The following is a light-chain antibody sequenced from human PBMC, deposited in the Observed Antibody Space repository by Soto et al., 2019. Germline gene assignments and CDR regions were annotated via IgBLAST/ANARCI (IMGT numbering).Light chain of an antibody. J-gene: IGKJ2*01. Sequence: EIGLTQSPGTLSLSPGERATLSCAANQSLSSTYLVWYQQKPGQAPRLPISGASSRATVIPDRFNGTGSGTDFTLTISRLEPEDFAVYYCQQSGSSPCTFGQGTKLQIK. V-gene: IGKV3-20*01. CDR3: QQSGSSPCT. CDR2: GAS. CDR1: QSLSSTY.